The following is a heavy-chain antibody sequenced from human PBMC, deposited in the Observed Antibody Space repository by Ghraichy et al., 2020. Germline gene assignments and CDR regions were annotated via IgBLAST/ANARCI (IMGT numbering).Heavy chain of an antibody. CDR3: VRVDRIQLWLHHGYYYYGMDV. J-gene: IGHJ6*02. CDR2: MNPNSGNT. Sequence: ASVKVSCKASGYTFTSYDINWVRQATGQGLEWMGWMNPNSGNTGYAQKFQGRVTMTRNTSISTAYMELSSLRSEDTAVYYCVRVDRIQLWLHHGYYYYGMDVWGQGTTVTVSS. V-gene: IGHV1-8*01. D-gene: IGHD5-18*01. CDR1: GYTFTSYD.